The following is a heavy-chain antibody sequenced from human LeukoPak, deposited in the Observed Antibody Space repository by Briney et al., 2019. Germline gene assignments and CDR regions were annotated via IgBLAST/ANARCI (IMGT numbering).Heavy chain of an antibody. CDR2: ISSSSSYI. CDR1: GFTFSTHT. V-gene: IGHV3-21*01. D-gene: IGHD5-18*01. Sequence: WGSLRLSCATSGFTFSTHTINWVRPAPGKGLEGVSSISSSSSYIYYADSVKGRFTISRDNAKNSLYLQMNSLRAEDTAVYYCARVSNSYGRFDYWGQGTLVTVSS. CDR3: ARVSNSYGRFDY. J-gene: IGHJ4*02.